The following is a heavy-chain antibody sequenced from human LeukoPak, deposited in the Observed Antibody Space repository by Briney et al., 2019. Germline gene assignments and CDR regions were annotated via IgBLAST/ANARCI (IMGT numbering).Heavy chain of an antibody. CDR1: GFTFSSYE. V-gene: IGHV3-48*03. CDR3: ARGHDVVVPAAISLLAQHAFDI. J-gene: IGHJ3*02. Sequence: GGSLRLSCADSGFTFSSYEMNWVRHAPGKGLEWVSYISSSGSTIYYADSVKGRFTISRDNAKNSLYLQMNSLRAEDTAVYYCARGHDVVVPAAISLLAQHAFDIWGQGTMVTVSS. D-gene: IGHD2-2*01. CDR2: ISSSGSTI.